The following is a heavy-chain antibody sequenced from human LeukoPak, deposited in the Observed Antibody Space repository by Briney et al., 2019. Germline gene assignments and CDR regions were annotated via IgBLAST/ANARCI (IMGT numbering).Heavy chain of an antibody. V-gene: IGHV3-74*01. CDR2: IYSDGRTA. D-gene: IGHD1-1*01. J-gene: IGHJ4*02. CDR1: GFTFRSSW. Sequence: PGGSLRLSCAASGFTFRSSWMHWVRQAPGKGLVWVSRIYSDGRTATYADSVKGRFTISRDNAKNTLYLQMTSLTAEDTAVYYCARHLGWIDDYWGQGTLVTVSS. CDR3: ARHLGWIDDY.